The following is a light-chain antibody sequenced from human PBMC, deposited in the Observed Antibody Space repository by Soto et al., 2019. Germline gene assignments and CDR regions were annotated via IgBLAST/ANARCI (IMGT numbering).Light chain of an antibody. V-gene: IGKV1-33*01. CDR3: QQYDNLPIT. CDR2: DAS. Sequence: GDRVTITCRASQSISSWLAWYQQKPGKAPKLLIYDASNLETGVPSRFSGSGSGTDFTFTISSLQPEDIATYYCQQYDNLPITFGQGTRLEIK. CDR1: QSISSW. J-gene: IGKJ5*01.